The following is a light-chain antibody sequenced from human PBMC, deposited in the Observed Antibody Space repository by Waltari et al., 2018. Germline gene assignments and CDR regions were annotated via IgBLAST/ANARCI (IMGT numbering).Light chain of an antibody. CDR1: EDISSW. Sequence: DIQMTQSPSSVSASVGDRVTITCRASEDISSWLAWYQQKPGIAPKLLLYGASSLQSGVPARFSGSGSGTDFTLTISSLQAEDFATYYCQQANSFPLTFGGGTKVEI. CDR3: QQANSFPLT. CDR2: GAS. J-gene: IGKJ4*01. V-gene: IGKV1-12*01.